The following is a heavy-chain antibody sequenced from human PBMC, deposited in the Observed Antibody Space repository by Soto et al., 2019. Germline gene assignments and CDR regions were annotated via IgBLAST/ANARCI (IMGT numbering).Heavy chain of an antibody. CDR1: GYTFTSYG. J-gene: IGHJ4*02. CDR3: ARDQPQYYYDSSGYFDY. Sequence: QVQLVQSGAEVKKPGASVKVSCKASGYTFTSYGISWVRQAPGQGLEWMGWISAYNGNTNYAQKLQGGVTMTTDTSTSTAYMELRSLRSDDTAVYYCARDQPQYYYDSSGYFDYWGQGTLVTVSS. V-gene: IGHV1-18*01. CDR2: ISAYNGNT. D-gene: IGHD3-22*01.